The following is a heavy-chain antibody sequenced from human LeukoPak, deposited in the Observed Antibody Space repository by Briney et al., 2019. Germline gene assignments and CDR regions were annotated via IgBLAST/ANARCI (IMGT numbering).Heavy chain of an antibody. J-gene: IGHJ3*01. CDR1: GFAFHIYG. CDR3: ARDWLAGNPYHAFDL. V-gene: IGHV3-33*01. CDR2: ICSDGTKQ. D-gene: IGHD3-22*01. Sequence: GGSLRLSCAASGFAFHIYGMRWVRQAPGKGLEWVAFICSDGTKQFYADSVKGRFTISRDNAKNSLYLQMNSLRAEDTAVYYCARDWLAGNPYHAFDLWGKGTMVTVSS.